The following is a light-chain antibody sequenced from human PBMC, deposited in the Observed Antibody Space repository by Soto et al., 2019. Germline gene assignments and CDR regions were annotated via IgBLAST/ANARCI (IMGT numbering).Light chain of an antibody. CDR2: RNN. CDR1: SSDIGTNY. CDR3: AAWDDSLSGFYV. J-gene: IGLJ1*01. V-gene: IGLV1-47*01. Sequence: QSVLTQPPSASGTPGQRITISCSGSSSDIGTNYVYWYQQLPGTAPKLLIYRNNPRPSGVPDRFSGSKSGTSASLAISGLRSEDEADYHCAAWDDSLSGFYVFGTGTKVTVL.